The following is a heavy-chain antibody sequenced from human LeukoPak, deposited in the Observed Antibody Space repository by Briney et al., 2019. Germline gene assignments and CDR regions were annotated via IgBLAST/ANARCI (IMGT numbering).Heavy chain of an antibody. CDR3: ARGTYDPDY. D-gene: IGHD2-21*01. CDR2: ISGNGGST. Sequence: PGGSLRLSCATSQFNFNKFGMTWVRQAPGKGLEWVSSISGNGGSTQYADSVQGRFAISRDNSKNTLYLQMNSLRAEDTAVYYCARGTYDPDYWGQGTLVTVSS. CDR1: QFNFNKFG. J-gene: IGHJ4*02. V-gene: IGHV3-23*01.